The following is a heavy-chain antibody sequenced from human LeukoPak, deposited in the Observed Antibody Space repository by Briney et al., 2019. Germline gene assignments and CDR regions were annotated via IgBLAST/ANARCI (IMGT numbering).Heavy chain of an antibody. CDR2: IKHDGSEK. V-gene: IGHV3-7*01. J-gene: IGHJ4*02. CDR1: GFTFSTYW. CDR3: VDCSGNTCHSGF. Sequence: GGSLRLSCAASGFTFSTYWMAWVRQAPGKGLEWVANIKHDGSEKHYVGSVKGRFTISRDNAKNSLYLQMNSLRAEDTAMYYCVDCSGNTCHSGFWGQGTLVSVSS. D-gene: IGHD2-15*01.